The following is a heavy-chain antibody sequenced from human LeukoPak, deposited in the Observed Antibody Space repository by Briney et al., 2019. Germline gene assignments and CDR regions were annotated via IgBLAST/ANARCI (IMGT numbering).Heavy chain of an antibody. V-gene: IGHV4-39*07. CDR2: IYYSGST. CDR1: GGSISSSSYY. Sequence: SETLSLTCTVSGGSISSSSYYWGWIRQPPGKGLEWIGSIYYSGSTYYNPSLKSRVTISVDTSKNQFSLKLSSVTAADTAVYYCASIISGSYYPDAFDIWGQGTMVTVSS. J-gene: IGHJ3*02. D-gene: IGHD1-26*01. CDR3: ASIISGSYYPDAFDI.